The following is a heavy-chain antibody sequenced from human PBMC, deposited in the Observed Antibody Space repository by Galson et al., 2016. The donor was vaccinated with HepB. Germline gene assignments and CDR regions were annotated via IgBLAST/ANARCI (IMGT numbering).Heavy chain of an antibody. Sequence: SETLSLTCAVYGGSFSGYYWSWIRLPPGKGLEWIGEIHHSGSTNYNPPLKSRVTISVDTSKNQFSLKLSSVTAADTAVYYCASYSIAYSYYYGMDVWGQGTTVTVSS. J-gene: IGHJ6*02. CDR2: IHHSGST. D-gene: IGHD4-11*01. V-gene: IGHV4-34*01. CDR3: ASYSIAYSYYYGMDV. CDR1: GGSFSGYY.